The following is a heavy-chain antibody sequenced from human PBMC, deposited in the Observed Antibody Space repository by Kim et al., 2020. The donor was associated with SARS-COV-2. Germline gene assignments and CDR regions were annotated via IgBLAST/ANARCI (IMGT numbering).Heavy chain of an antibody. J-gene: IGHJ4*02. V-gene: IGHV4-34*01. CDR3: ANGGSYCSGGSCVDY. D-gene: IGHD2-15*01. Sequence: NPSLKSRVTISVDTPKNQFTLKLSSVTAADTAVYYCANGGSYCSGGSCVDYGGQGTLVTVSS.